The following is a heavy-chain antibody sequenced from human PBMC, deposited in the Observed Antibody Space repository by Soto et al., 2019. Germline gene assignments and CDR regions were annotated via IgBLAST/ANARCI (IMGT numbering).Heavy chain of an antibody. CDR2: IIPILGIA. D-gene: IGHD2-15*01. Sequence: QVQLVQSGAEVKKPGSSVKVSCKASGGTFSSYTISWVRQAPGQGLEWMGRIIPILGIANYAQKFQGRVTITADKSTSTGYMELSSLRSEDTAVYYCARCGYCSGGSCYSSNYGMDVWGQGTTVTVSS. V-gene: IGHV1-69*02. J-gene: IGHJ6*02. CDR3: ARCGYCSGGSCYSSNYGMDV. CDR1: GGTFSSYT.